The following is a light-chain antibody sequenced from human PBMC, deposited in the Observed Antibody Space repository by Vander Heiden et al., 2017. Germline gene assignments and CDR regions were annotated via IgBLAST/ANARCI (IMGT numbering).Light chain of an antibody. CDR3: QTWGTGPV. V-gene: IGLV4-69*01. J-gene: IGLJ3*02. CDR2: LNSDGSH. CDR1: SGHSSYA. Sequence: GASVKLTCTLSSGHSSYAIAWHQQQPEKGPRYLMKLNSDGSHSKGDGIPDRFSGSSSGAERYLTISSLQSEDEADYYWQTWGTGPVFGGGTKLTVL.